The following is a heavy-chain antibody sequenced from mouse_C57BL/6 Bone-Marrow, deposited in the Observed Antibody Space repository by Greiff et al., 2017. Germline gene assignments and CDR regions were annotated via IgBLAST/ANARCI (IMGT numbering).Heavy chain of an antibody. Sequence: LEWVAPISSGGSYTYYPASVWGRFTISRDNANNTLYLQMSSLKSEHTAMYYCAGHPYGYGVPYAMDYWGQGTSVTVSA. D-gene: IGHD2-2*01. J-gene: IGHJ4*01. V-gene: IGHV5-6*01. CDR2: ISSGGSYT. CDR3: AGHPYGYGVPYAMDY.